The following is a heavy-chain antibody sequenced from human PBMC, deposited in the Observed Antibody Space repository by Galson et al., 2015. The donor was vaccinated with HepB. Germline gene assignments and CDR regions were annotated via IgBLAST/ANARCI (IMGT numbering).Heavy chain of an antibody. CDR3: ARDLHLSDYAPLGY. CDR1: GYTFTSYG. V-gene: IGHV1-18*01. D-gene: IGHD4-17*01. CDR2: ISAYNGNT. Sequence: SVKVSCKASGYTFTSYGISWVRQAPGQGLEWMGWISAYNGNTNYAQKLQGRVTMTTDTSTSTAYMELRSLRSDDTAVYYCARDLHLSDYAPLGYWGQGTLVTVSS. J-gene: IGHJ4*02.